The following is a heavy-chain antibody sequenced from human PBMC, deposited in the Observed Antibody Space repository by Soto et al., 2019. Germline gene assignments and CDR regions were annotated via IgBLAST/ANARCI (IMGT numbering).Heavy chain of an antibody. Sequence: QVQLQESGPGLVKPSQTLSLTCTVSGGSISSGGYYWSWIRQHPGKGLEWIGYIYYSGSTYYNPSLKSRVTISVDTSKTQFSLKLSSVTAADTAVYYCARDVVAGTTGSYYYYGMDVWGQGTTVTVSS. CDR1: GGSISSGGYY. D-gene: IGHD1-7*01. J-gene: IGHJ6*02. CDR2: IYYSGST. V-gene: IGHV4-31*03. CDR3: ARDVVAGTTGSYYYYGMDV.